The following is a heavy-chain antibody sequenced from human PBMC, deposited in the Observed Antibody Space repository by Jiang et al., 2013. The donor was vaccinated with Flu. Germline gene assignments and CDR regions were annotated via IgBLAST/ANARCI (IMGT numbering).Heavy chain of an antibody. Sequence: PGASVKVSCKASGYTFTSYVIHWVRQAPGQRLEWMGWINTGNGNTRRSQRFEDRVTITRDTSASTAYMELSSLRSEDRAVYYCARDAGWEAWKSLDYWGQGTLVTVSS. CDR2: INTGNGNT. CDR1: GYTFTSYV. J-gene: IGHJ4*02. V-gene: IGHV1-3*04. CDR3: ARDAGWEAWKSLDY. D-gene: IGHD1-26*01.